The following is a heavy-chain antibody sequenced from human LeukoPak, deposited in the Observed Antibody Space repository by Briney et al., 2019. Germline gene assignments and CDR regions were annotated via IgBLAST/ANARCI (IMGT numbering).Heavy chain of an antibody. CDR2: ISSSSSYI. J-gene: IGHJ5*02. V-gene: IGHV3-21*01. CDR1: GFTFSSYS. CDR3: ARDRDSNIWFGGLHWFDP. D-gene: IGHD3-10*01. Sequence: GGSLRLSCAASGFTFSSYSMNWLRQAPGKGLEWVSSISSSSSYIYYADSVKGRFTISRDNAKNSLYLQMNSLRAEDTAVYYCARDRDSNIWFGGLHWFDPWGEGTLVTVFS.